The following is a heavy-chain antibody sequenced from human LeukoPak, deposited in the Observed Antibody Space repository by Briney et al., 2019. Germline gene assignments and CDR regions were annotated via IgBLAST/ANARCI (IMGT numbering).Heavy chain of an antibody. CDR2: ISGSGGST. Sequence: PGGSLRLSCAASGFTFSSYAMSWVRQAPGKGLEWVSAISGSGGSTYYADSVKGRFTISRGNSKNTLYLQMNSLRAEDTAVYYCAKTGSGSYHYFDYWGQGTLVTVSS. CDR1: GFTFSSYA. J-gene: IGHJ4*02. V-gene: IGHV3-23*01. D-gene: IGHD1-26*01. CDR3: AKTGSGSYHYFDY.